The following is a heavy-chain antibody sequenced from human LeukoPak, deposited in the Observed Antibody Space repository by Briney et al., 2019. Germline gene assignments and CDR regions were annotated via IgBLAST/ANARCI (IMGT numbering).Heavy chain of an antibody. D-gene: IGHD1-26*01. CDR1: GGSINNYY. CDR2: IYTTGST. V-gene: IGHV4-4*07. J-gene: IGHJ4*02. Sequence: SETLSLTCTVSGGSINNYYWSWIRQPAGKGLEWIGRIYTTGSTNYNPSPKSRITMSVDTSKNQFSLKLSYVTAADTAVYYCARSGSSSGPYVYWGQGTVVTVSS. CDR3: ARSGSSSGPYVY.